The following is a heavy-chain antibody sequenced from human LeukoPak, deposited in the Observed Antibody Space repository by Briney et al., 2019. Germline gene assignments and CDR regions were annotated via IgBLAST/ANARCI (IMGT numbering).Heavy chain of an antibody. Sequence: GRSLRLSCAASGFTFSSYGMHWVRQAPGKGLEWVAVISYDGSNKYYADSVKGRFTISRDNSKNTLYLQMNSLRAEDTAVYYCANWAYGNAFDIWGQGTMVTVSS. J-gene: IGHJ3*02. CDR1: GFTFSSYG. D-gene: IGHD3-10*01. CDR2: ISYDGSNK. CDR3: ANWAYGNAFDI. V-gene: IGHV3-30*18.